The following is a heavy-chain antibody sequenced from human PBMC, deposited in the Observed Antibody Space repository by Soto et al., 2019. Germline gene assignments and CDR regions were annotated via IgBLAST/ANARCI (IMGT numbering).Heavy chain of an antibody. J-gene: IGHJ4*02. V-gene: IGHV1-18*01. Sequence: QIHLVQSGAEVKKPGASVKVSCKGSGYGFTAYGITWVRQAPGQGLEWMAWISAHNGNTNYAQKLQGRVTVTRDTSTSTAYMERRSLSSDFTTGYYCSRGRDGDYWGQRSLVTVSS. D-gene: IGHD6-6*01. CDR3: SRGRDGDY. CDR2: ISAHNGNT. CDR1: GYGFTAYG.